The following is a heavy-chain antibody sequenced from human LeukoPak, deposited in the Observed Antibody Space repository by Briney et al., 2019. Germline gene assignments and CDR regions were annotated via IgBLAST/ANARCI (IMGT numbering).Heavy chain of an antibody. V-gene: IGHV3-23*01. CDR2: ISGRGGST. CDR3: AKGGQNFDFWRFDY. CDR1: GLRFSTYA. D-gene: IGHD3-3*01. J-gene: IGHJ4*02. Sequence: GGSLRLSCTVSGLRFSTYAMSWVRQAPGKGLEWVSSISGRGGSTYYADSVKGRFTVSRDNSKNTVYLELNSLRAEDRAIYFCAKGGQNFDFWRFDYWGQGTLVTVSS.